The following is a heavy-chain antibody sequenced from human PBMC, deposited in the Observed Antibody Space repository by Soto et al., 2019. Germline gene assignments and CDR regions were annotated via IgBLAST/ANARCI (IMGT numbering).Heavy chain of an antibody. D-gene: IGHD6-19*01. Sequence: EVQLLESGGGLVQPGGSLRRSCAASGFTFSSYAMSWVRQAPGKGLEWVSAISGSGGSTYYADSVKGRFTISRDNSRNTLYLHMNSLRAEDTAVYYCAKALLDGGCYYYYYMDVWGKGTTVTV. CDR2: ISGSGGST. J-gene: IGHJ6*03. V-gene: IGHV3-23*01. CDR1: GFTFSSYA. CDR3: AKALLDGGCYYYYYMDV.